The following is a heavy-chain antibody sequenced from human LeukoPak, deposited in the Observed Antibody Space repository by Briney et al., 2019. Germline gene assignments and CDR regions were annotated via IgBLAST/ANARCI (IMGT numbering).Heavy chain of an antibody. J-gene: IGHJ4*02. CDR2: ISYDGSNK. D-gene: IGHD3-10*01. CDR1: GFTFSSYA. V-gene: IGHV3-30-3*01. CDR3: ARLILWFGESYYLDY. Sequence: GGSLRLSCAASGFTFSSYAMHWVRQAPGKGLEWVAVISYDGSNKYYADSVKGRFTISRDNSKNTLYLQMNSLRAEDTAVYYCARLILWFGESYYLDYWGQGTLVTVSS.